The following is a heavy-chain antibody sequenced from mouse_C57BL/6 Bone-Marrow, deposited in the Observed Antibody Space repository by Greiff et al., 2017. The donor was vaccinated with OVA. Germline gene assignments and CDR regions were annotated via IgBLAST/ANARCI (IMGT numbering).Heavy chain of an antibody. CDR1: GYTFTSYW. D-gene: IGHD1-1*01. V-gene: IGHV1-59*01. CDR3: AGDYYGSSYGYYAMDY. Sequence: QVQLQQPGAELVRPGTSVKLSCKASGYTFTSYWMHWVKQRPGQGLEWIGVIDPSDSYTNYNQKFQGKATLTVDTSSSTAYMQLSSLTSEDSAVYYCAGDYYGSSYGYYAMDYWGQGTSVTVSS. CDR2: IDPSDSYT. J-gene: IGHJ4*01.